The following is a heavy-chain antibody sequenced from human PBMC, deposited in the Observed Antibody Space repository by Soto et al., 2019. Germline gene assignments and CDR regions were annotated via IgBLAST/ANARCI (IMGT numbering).Heavy chain of an antibody. D-gene: IGHD2-21*01. V-gene: IGHV1-46*01. CDR1: GYTFTRYN. CDR2: INPSGGTT. Sequence: ASVKVSCKASGYTFTRYNVHWVRQAPGQGLEWMAIINPSGGTTYYVQKFEGRVTLTTDTSTSSVHMELSSLRSDDTAVYYCARVRGGDSEYFFDYWGQGTLVTVSS. CDR3: ARVRGGDSEYFFDY. J-gene: IGHJ4*02.